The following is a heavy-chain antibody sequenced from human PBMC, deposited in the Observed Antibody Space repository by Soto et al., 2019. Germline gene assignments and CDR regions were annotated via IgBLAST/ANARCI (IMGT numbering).Heavy chain of an antibody. J-gene: IGHJ4*02. Sequence: QLQLQESGSGLVKPSQTLSLTCAVSGGSISSGGYSWRWIRQPPGKGLEWIGYIDHSGSTYYNPSLKSRVTISVARSKHQFSLKMSSVTAADTSVYYCARVPDYWGQGTLVTVSS. V-gene: IGHV4-30-2*01. CDR3: ARVPDY. CDR2: IDHSGST. CDR1: GGSISSGGYS.